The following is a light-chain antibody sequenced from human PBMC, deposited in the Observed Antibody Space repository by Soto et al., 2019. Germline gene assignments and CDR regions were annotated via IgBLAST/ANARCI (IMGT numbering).Light chain of an antibody. CDR2: AAS. CDR3: QNSGGSPT. V-gene: IGKV3-20*01. J-gene: IGKJ4*01. CDR1: QSVRSNY. Sequence: EMVLTQSPGTLSLSPGERATLSCRASQSVRSNYLAWYQQNPGRAPRLLIYAASSRATGIPDRFSGSGSGTDFILTIGRLEPDDFAVYYCQNSGGSPTFCGGTRVEI.